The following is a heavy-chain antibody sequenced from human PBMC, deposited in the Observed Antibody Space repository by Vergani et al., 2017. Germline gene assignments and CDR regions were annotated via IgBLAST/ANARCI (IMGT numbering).Heavy chain of an antibody. CDR2: INPADSDT. J-gene: IGHJ4*02. D-gene: IGHD3-22*01. Sequence: EVQLVQSGAEVQKPGESLKISCQISGYSFTNYWIGWVRQTPGKDRDWMGIINPADSDTRYSPSFQGQVTIPVGKSISTAYLHRSSLRASDSAMYYCARLYGRDSSGSKYFDYWGQGTLGTVSS. CDR1: GYSFTNYW. V-gene: IGHV5-51*01. CDR3: ARLYGRDSSGSKYFDY.